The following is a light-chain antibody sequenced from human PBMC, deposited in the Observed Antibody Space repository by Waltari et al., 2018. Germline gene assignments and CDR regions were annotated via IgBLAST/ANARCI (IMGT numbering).Light chain of an antibody. CDR1: QSVARA. Sequence: EIVLTQSPGTLSLSPGERATLPGRASQSVARALAWYQHKPGQPPRLLIYNTYNRAAGVPDRFSGVGSGTDFRLTISRLEPEDFAVYYCQNYVRLPATFGQGTKVEIK. CDR3: QNYVRLPAT. CDR2: NTY. J-gene: IGKJ1*01. V-gene: IGKV3-20*01.